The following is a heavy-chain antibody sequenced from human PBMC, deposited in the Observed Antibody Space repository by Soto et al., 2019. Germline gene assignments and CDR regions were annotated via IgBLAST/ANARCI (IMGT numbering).Heavy chain of an antibody. J-gene: IGHJ4*02. CDR2: MNPKSGNT. D-gene: IGHD3-3*01. CDR1: RYNFNTFD. CDR3: AVGNFRY. Sequence: GXSVKVSCQASRYNFNTFDFYWVRQAPGQGPEWMGWMNPKSGNTGFAHKFQGRVTMTKTTSISTAYMELSSLTTDDTAIYYCAVGNFRYWGQGTQVTVSS. V-gene: IGHV1-8*02.